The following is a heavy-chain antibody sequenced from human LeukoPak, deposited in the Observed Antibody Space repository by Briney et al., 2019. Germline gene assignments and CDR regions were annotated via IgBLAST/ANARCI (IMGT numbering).Heavy chain of an antibody. Sequence: PSETLSLTCTVSGGSISSYYWSWIRQPPGKVLEWIGYIYYSGSTNYNPSLKSRVSISVDTSKNQFSLKLNSVTAADTAVYYCARVGDRKYYSDSSGYYYWFDPWGQGTLVTVSS. CDR2: IYYSGST. D-gene: IGHD3-22*01. CDR3: ARVGDRKYYSDSSGYYYWFDP. CDR1: GGSISSYY. J-gene: IGHJ5*02. V-gene: IGHV4-59*01.